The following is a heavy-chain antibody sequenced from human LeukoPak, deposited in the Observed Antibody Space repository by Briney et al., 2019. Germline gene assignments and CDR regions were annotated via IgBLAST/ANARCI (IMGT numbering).Heavy chain of an antibody. Sequence: GGSLRLSCAASGFTFSNYGMHWVRQSPGKGLEWVAVIWYDGTNKYYADPVEGRFTISNDNSKNTLYLQMNSLTAEDTAVYCDAKDPPKGGYSYGYFEYWGQGTLVTVSS. CDR1: GFTFSNYG. J-gene: IGHJ4*02. D-gene: IGHD5-18*01. V-gene: IGHV3-33*06. CDR3: AKDPPKGGYSYGYFEY. CDR2: IWYDGTNK.